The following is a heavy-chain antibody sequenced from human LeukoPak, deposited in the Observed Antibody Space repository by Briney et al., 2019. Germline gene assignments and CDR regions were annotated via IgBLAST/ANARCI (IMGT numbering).Heavy chain of an antibody. D-gene: IGHD3-16*01. Sequence: GGSLRLSCAASGFTFSSYWMHWVRQAPGKGLVGVSTINTDGSSTKYADSVKGRFIISRDDAKKTVYLQMNSLRDEDTAMYYCAGGSYGKVDNWGQGTLVTVSS. CDR1: GFTFSSYW. V-gene: IGHV3-74*01. CDR3: AGGSYGKVDN. J-gene: IGHJ4*02. CDR2: INTDGSST.